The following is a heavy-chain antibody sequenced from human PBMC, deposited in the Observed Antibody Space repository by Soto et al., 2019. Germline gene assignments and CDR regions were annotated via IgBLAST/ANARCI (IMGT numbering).Heavy chain of an antibody. CDR1: GFIFSDYH. V-gene: IGHV3-11*01. Sequence: QVQLAESGGGLVEPGGSLRLSCAASGFIFSDYHMAWVRQAPGKGLEWVSYINPSGTPMYYADSVKGRFIVSRDNAKNSLYLQMNSLRGEDTAVYYCARLGLFDYWGQGTLVTVSS. CDR3: ARLGLFDY. CDR2: INPSGTPM. J-gene: IGHJ4*02.